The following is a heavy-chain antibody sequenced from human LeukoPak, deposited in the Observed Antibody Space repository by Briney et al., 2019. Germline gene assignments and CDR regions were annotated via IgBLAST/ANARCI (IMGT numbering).Heavy chain of an antibody. Sequence: PSETLSLTCAVSGGSISSYYWSWIRQPAGKGLEWIGRIYTSGSNNYNPSLKSRVTMSVDTSKNQFSLKLSSVTAADTAVYYCARVLEVSTVWFDPWGQGTLVTVSS. CDR3: ARVLEVSTVWFDP. V-gene: IGHV4-4*07. CDR2: IYTSGSN. CDR1: GGSISSYY. D-gene: IGHD5/OR15-5a*01. J-gene: IGHJ5*02.